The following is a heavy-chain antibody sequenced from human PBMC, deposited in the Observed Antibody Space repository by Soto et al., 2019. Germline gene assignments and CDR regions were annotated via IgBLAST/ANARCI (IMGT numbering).Heavy chain of an antibody. D-gene: IGHD3-10*01. CDR3: AXMATYYYGSGTQGWFDT. Sequence: ASVKVSCKASGYTFTSYGISWVRQAPGQGLEWMGWISAYNGNTNYAQKLQGRVTMTTDTSTSTAYMELRSLRSDDTAVYYCAXMATYYYGSGTQGWFDTWGQGTLVTVSS. CDR1: GYTFTSYG. CDR2: ISAYNGNT. J-gene: IGHJ5*02. V-gene: IGHV1-18*01.